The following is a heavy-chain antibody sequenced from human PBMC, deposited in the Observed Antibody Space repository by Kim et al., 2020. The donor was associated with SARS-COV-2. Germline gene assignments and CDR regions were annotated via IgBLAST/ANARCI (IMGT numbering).Heavy chain of an antibody. CDR3: ARVHSELWLRWFDP. J-gene: IGHJ5*02. CDR2: IYYSGST. D-gene: IGHD5-18*01. CDR1: GGSISSGGYY. V-gene: IGHV4-31*03. Sequence: SETLSLTCSVSGGSISSGGYYWSWIRQHPGKGLEWIGYIYYSGSTYYNPSLRSRVTISVDTSKNQFSLKLSSVTAADTAVYFCARVHSELWLRWFDPWGQGTLVTVSS.